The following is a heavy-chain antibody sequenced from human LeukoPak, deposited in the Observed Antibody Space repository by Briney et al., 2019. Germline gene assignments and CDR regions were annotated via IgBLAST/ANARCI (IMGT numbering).Heavy chain of an antibody. CDR1: GYTFTSYA. J-gene: IGHJ6*02. CDR2: INTNTGNP. CDR3: AKDIGSGWTYYYGMDV. Sequence: ASVKVSRKASGYTFTSYAMNWVRQAPGQGLEWMGWINTNTGNPTYAQGFTGRFVFSLDTSVSTAYLQISSLKAEDTAVYYCAKDIGSGWTYYYGMDVWGQGTTVTVSS. D-gene: IGHD6-19*01. V-gene: IGHV7-4-1*02.